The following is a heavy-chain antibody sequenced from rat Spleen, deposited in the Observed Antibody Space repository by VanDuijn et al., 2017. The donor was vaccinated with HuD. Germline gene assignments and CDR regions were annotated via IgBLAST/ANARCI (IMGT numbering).Heavy chain of an antibody. Sequence: EVQLVESDGGLMQPGRSMKFSCAASGFNFNNYYMAWVRQAPTKGLEWVASISVGGGNTYYGDSVKGRFTISRDNAKSTLYLQMDSLRSEDTATYYCARHYGGYSEYVMDAWGQGASVTVSS. CDR3: ARHYGGYSEYVMDA. D-gene: IGHD1-11*01. CDR2: ISVGGGNT. J-gene: IGHJ4*01. V-gene: IGHV5-25*01. CDR1: GFNFNNYY.